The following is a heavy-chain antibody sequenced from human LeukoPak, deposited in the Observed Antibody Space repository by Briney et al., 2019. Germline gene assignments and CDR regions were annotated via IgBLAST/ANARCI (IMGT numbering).Heavy chain of an antibody. CDR1: GFTFSGHG. D-gene: IGHD3-22*01. Sequence: GGSLRLSCAASGFTFSGHGMHWVRQAPGKGLEWAAVIWNDGSKKYYADSVKGRFTISRDNSKNTLYLQMNSLRAEDTAVYYCARFTGDDDSGYYDYWGQGTLVTVSS. CDR3: ARFTGDDDSGYYDY. J-gene: IGHJ4*02. CDR2: IWNDGSKK. V-gene: IGHV3-33*01.